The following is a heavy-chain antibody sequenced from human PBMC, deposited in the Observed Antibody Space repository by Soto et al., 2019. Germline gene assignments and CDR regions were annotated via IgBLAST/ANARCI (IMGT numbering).Heavy chain of an antibody. CDR1: GFTFSSYG. V-gene: IGHV3-33*01. D-gene: IGHD3-16*01. CDR2: IWYDGSNK. J-gene: IGHJ4*02. Sequence: QVQLVESGGGVVQPGRSLRLSCAASGFTFSSYGMHWVRQAPGKGLEWVAVIWYDGSNKYYADSVKGRFTISRDNSKNTLDRQMNSLRAEDTAVYYCARDGGNHETFDYWGQGTLVTVSS. CDR3: ARDGGNHETFDY.